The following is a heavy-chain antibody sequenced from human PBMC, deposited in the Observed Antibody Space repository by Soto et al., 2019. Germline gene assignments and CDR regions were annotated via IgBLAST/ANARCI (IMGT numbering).Heavy chain of an antibody. D-gene: IGHD3-22*01. J-gene: IGHJ6*02. CDR3: AKGGYYDSSGYSYYYYGMDV. Sequence: HPGGSLRLSCAASGFTFSSYAMSWVRQAPGKGLEWVSAISGSGGSTYYADSVKGRFTISRDNSKNTLYLQMNSLRAEDTAVYYCAKGGYYDSSGYSYYYYGMDVWGQGTTVTVSS. CDR2: ISGSGGST. CDR1: GFTFSSYA. V-gene: IGHV3-23*01.